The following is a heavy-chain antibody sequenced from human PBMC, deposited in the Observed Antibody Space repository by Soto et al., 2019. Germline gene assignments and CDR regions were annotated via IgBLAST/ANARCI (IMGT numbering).Heavy chain of an antibody. J-gene: IGHJ4*02. CDR2: ISGSGGST. CDR1: GFTFSSYA. Sequence: GGSLRLSCAASGFTFSSYAMSWVRQAPGKGLEWVSAISGSGGSTYYADSVKGRFTISRDNSKNTLYLQMNSLRAEDTAVYYCARLLRSSWYLSYFDYWGQGTLVTVSS. CDR3: ARLLRSSWYLSYFDY. V-gene: IGHV3-23*01. D-gene: IGHD6-13*01.